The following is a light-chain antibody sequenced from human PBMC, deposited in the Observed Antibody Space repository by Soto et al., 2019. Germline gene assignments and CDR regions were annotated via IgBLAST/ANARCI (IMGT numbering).Light chain of an antibody. Sequence: QTVVTQSPSASASLGASVKLTCTLSSGHSNYAIAWHQQQPEKGPRYLMKLNSDGSHSKGDGIPDRFSGSSSGAERYLTISSPQSEDEADYYCQTWVTGTYVVFGGGTTLTVL. J-gene: IGLJ2*01. CDR1: SGHSNYA. CDR2: LNSDGSH. V-gene: IGLV4-69*01. CDR3: QTWVTGTYVV.